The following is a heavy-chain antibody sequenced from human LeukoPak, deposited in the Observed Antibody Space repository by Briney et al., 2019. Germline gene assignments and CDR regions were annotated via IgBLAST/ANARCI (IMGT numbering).Heavy chain of an antibody. CDR2: ISGSGGST. CDR1: GFTFSSYA. D-gene: IGHD2-21*01. V-gene: IGHV3-23*01. Sequence: QSGGSLRLSCAASGFTFSSYAMSWVHQAPGKGLEWVSAISGSGGSTYYADSVKGRFTISRDNSKNTLYLQMNSLRAEDTAVYYCAKAGTLYSSTSWFDPWGQGTLVTVSS. J-gene: IGHJ5*02. CDR3: AKAGTLYSSTSWFDP.